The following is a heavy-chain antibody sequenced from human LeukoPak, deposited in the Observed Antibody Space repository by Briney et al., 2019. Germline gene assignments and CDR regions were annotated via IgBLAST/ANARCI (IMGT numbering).Heavy chain of an antibody. V-gene: IGHV4-4*07. J-gene: IGHJ4*02. D-gene: IGHD3-3*02. Sequence: SETLSLTCTVSGGSISSYYWSWIRQPAGKGLVWIGRIYTSGSTNYNPSLKSRVTISVDTSKNQFSLKLSSVTAADTAVYYCARDRSGIKGFDYWGQGTLVTVSS. CDR1: GGSISSYY. CDR3: ARDRSGIKGFDY. CDR2: IYTSGST.